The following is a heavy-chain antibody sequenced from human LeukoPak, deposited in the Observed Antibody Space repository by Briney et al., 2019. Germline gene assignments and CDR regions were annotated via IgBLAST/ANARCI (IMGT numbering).Heavy chain of an antibody. J-gene: IGHJ4*02. V-gene: IGHV3-21*01. CDR1: GFTFSSYS. Sequence: PGGSLRLSCAASGFTFSSYSMNWVRQAPGKGLEGVSSIRSRSSYIYYAGSVKGRFTISRDNAKNSLYLQMNSLRAEDTPVYYCARGYRTHGEYHFDYWGQGSLVTVSS. CDR2: IRSRSSYI. CDR3: ARGYRTHGEYHFDY. D-gene: IGHD5-18*01.